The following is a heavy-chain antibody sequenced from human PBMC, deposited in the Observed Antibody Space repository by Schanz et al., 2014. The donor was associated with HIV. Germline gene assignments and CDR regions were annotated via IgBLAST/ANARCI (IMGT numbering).Heavy chain of an antibody. CDR1: GFTFSDYP. J-gene: IGHJ5*02. Sequence: EVQMLESGGGSVQPGGSLRLSCTASGFTFSDYPMSWFRQAPGKGLEWVSAISATGGSTYYADSVKGRFTISRDNSKNTLYLQMNSLRPEDTAVYYCAKDKSRHTYSSSSIFDPWGQGTLVTVSS. CDR3: AKDKSRHTYSSSSIFDP. V-gene: IGHV3-23*01. CDR2: ISATGGST. D-gene: IGHD6-13*01.